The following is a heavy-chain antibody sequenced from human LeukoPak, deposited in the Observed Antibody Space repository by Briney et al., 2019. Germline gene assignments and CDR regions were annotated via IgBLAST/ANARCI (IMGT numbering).Heavy chain of an antibody. Sequence: GASVKVSCKASGYTFTGYYMHWVRQAPGQGLEWMGWINPNSGGTNYAQKFQGRVTMTRDTSISTAYTELSRLRSDDTAVYYCARDLAYYYDSSGYSPLGYWGQGTLVTVSS. CDR3: ARDLAYYYDSSGYSPLGY. D-gene: IGHD3-22*01. J-gene: IGHJ4*02. V-gene: IGHV1-2*02. CDR2: INPNSGGT. CDR1: GYTFTGYY.